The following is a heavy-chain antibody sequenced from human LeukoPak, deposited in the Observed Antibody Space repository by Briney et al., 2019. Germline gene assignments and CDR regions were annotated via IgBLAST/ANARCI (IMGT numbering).Heavy chain of an antibody. V-gene: IGHV1-24*01. CDR2: FYPEDGET. J-gene: IGHJ5*02. Sequence: ASVKVSCKVSGYTLTELSMHWVRQAPGRGLEWMGGFYPEDGETIYAQKFQGRVTMTEDTSTDTAYMELSSLRSEDTAVYYCATHRGRYNWFDPWGQGTLVTVSS. D-gene: IGHD3-9*01. CDR1: GYTLTELS. CDR3: ATHRGRYNWFDP.